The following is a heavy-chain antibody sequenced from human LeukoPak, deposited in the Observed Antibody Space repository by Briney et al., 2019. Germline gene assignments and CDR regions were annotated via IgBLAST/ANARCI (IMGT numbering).Heavy chain of an antibody. Sequence: GGSLRLSCAASGFTFSGFWMHWVRQAPGKGLVWVSCISFDGSDATYADSVKGRFTISRDNSKNTLYLQMNRLRAEDTAVYYCAKGDDIVDYWGQGTLVTVSS. D-gene: IGHD2-15*01. CDR3: AKGDDIVDY. CDR2: ISFDGSDA. J-gene: IGHJ4*02. V-gene: IGHV3-74*01. CDR1: GFTFSGFW.